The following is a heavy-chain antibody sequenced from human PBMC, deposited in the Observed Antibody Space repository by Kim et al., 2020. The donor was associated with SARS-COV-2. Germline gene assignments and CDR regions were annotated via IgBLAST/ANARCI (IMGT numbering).Heavy chain of an antibody. V-gene: IGHV3-74*01. CDR2: ST. J-gene: IGHJ6*02. CDR3: ARGTYHGMDV. Sequence: STLYEASVKGRFTISRDNAKNTLYLLMNSLRAEDTAVYYCARGTYHGMDVWGQGTTVTVSS.